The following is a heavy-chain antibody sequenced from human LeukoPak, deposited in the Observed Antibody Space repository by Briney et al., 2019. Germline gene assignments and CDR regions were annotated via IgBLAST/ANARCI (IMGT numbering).Heavy chain of an antibody. CDR1: GGSISSGDYY. D-gene: IGHD2-15*01. V-gene: IGHV4-31*03. CDR2: IFYSGTS. J-gene: IGHJ3*02. CDR3: ARTCSGGSCYLAFDI. Sequence: SETLSLTCTVSGGSISSGDYYWSWIRQHPGKGLEWIAYIFYSGTSYYNPSLKSRVMISVDTSKNQFSLKLSSVTAADTATYYCARTCSGGSCYLAFDIWGQGTMVTVSS.